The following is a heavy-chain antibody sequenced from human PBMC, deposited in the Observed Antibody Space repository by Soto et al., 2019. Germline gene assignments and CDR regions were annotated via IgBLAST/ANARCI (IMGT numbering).Heavy chain of an antibody. Sequence: QVQLQQWGAGLLKPSETLSLTCAVYGGSFSGYYWSWIRQPPGKGLEWIGEINHSGSTNYNPSLQSRVTISVDTSKNQFSLKLSSVTAADTAVYYCARGNYNWFDPWGQGTLVTVSS. J-gene: IGHJ5*02. D-gene: IGHD3-10*01. CDR2: INHSGST. CDR3: ARGNYNWFDP. CDR1: GGSFSGYY. V-gene: IGHV4-34*01.